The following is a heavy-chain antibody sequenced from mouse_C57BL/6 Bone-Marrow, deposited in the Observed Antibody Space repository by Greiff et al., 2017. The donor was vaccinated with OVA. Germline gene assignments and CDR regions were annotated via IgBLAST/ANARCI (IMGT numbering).Heavy chain of an antibody. Sequence: EVQLVESGGGLVKPGGSLKLSCAASGFTFSDYGMHWVRQAPEKGLEWVAYISSGSSTIYYADTVTGRFTISRDHAKNTLFLQMTSLRSEDTAMEYCARDGSRYEAMDYWGQGTTVTVSS. V-gene: IGHV5-17*01. D-gene: IGHD1-1*01. CDR2: ISSGSSTI. J-gene: IGHJ4*01. CDR3: ARDGSRYEAMDY. CDR1: GFTFSDYG.